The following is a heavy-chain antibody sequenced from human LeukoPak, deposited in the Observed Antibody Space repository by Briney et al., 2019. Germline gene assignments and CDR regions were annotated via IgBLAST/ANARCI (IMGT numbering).Heavy chain of an antibody. Sequence: ASVKVSCKASGGTFSSYAISWVRQAPGQGLEWMGGIIPIFGTANYAQKFQGRVTITRDTSANTVYMELSSLRSEDTAVYYCARGPLGRNGDYFDYWGQGTLVTVSS. V-gene: IGHV1-69*05. CDR1: GGTFSSYA. D-gene: IGHD7-27*01. CDR2: IIPIFGTA. J-gene: IGHJ4*02. CDR3: ARGPLGRNGDYFDY.